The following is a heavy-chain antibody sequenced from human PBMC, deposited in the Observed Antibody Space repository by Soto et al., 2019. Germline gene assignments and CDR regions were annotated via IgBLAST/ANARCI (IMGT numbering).Heavy chain of an antibody. J-gene: IGHJ4*02. Sequence: QVQLVESGGGVVQPGRSLRLSCAASGFTFSSYAIPWFRQAQGKGLEWVAVISYDGSNKYYADSVKGRFTISRDNSKNTLYLQMNSLRAEDTAVYYCARDFYYYDSSGYYLDYWGQGTLVTVSS. CDR2: ISYDGSNK. CDR1: GFTFSSYA. V-gene: IGHV3-30-3*01. D-gene: IGHD3-22*01. CDR3: ARDFYYYDSSGYYLDY.